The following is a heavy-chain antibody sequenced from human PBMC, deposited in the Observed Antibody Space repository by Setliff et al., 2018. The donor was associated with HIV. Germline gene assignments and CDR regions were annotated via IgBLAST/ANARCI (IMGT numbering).Heavy chain of an antibody. CDR3: ARDGLLVAGIRFDY. Sequence: SVKVSCKTSGGTFSSYAVSWVRQAPGQGLEWMGGIIPAFGTANYAQKFQGRVTITTDESTSRAYLELSGLRSEDTAVYFCARDGLLVAGIRFDYWGQGTLVTVSS. D-gene: IGHD6-19*01. J-gene: IGHJ4*01. V-gene: IGHV1-69*05. CDR1: GGTFSSYA. CDR2: IIPAFGTA.